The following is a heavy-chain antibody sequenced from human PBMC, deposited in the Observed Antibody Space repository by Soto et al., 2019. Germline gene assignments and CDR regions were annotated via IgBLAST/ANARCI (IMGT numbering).Heavy chain of an antibody. V-gene: IGHV5-10-1*01. J-gene: IGHJ6*02. Sequence: GEALKISCKGSGYSFTSYWISWVRQMPGKGLEWMGRIDPSDSYTNYSPSFQGHVTISADKSISTAYLQWSSLKASDTAMYYCALYDFWSGYRVNYYYYGMDVWGQGTTVTVSS. D-gene: IGHD3-3*01. CDR3: ALYDFWSGYRVNYYYYGMDV. CDR2: IDPSDSYT. CDR1: GYSFTSYW.